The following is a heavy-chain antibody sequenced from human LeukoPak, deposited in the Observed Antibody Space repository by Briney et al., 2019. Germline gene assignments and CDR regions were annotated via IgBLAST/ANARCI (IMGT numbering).Heavy chain of an antibody. D-gene: IGHD6-19*01. CDR1: GYTFTSYF. Sequence: SVKVSCKASGYTFTSYFMHWVRQAPGQGLEWMGGIIPIFGTANYAQKFQGRVTITADKSTSTAYMELSSLRSEDTAVYYCARGLRIAVPPFGYWGQGTLVTVSS. CDR3: ARGLRIAVPPFGY. V-gene: IGHV1-69*06. CDR2: IIPIFGTA. J-gene: IGHJ4*02.